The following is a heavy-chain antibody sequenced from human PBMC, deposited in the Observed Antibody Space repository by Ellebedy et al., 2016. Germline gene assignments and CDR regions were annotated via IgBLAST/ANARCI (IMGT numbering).Heavy chain of an antibody. V-gene: IGHV3-30*18. CDR3: AKETLGYSGFFDY. CDR1: GFRFTNHG. CDR2: VSYDCSKI. J-gene: IGHJ4*02. Sequence: GGSLRLSXVASGFRFTNHGMHWVRQAPGKGLEWVAIVSYDCSKIDYADSVKGRFTISRDIPENTLYLQMNSLRAEDTAVYYCAKETLGYSGFFDYWGQGTLVTVSS. D-gene: IGHD5-12*01.